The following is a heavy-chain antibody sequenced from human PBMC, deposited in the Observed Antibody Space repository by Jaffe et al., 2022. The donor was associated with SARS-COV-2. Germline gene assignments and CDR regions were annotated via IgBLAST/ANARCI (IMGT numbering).Heavy chain of an antibody. Sequence: QVQLVESGGGVVQPGRSLRLSCAASGFTFSSYGMHWVRQAPGKGLEWVAVISYDGSNKYYADSVKGRFTISRDNSKNTLYLQMNSLRAEDTAVYYCAKDRSMWEQNSGYFDYWGQGTLVTVSS. V-gene: IGHV3-30*18. CDR1: GFTFSSYG. D-gene: IGHD1-26*01. CDR3: AKDRSMWEQNSGYFDY. CDR2: ISYDGSNK. J-gene: IGHJ4*02.